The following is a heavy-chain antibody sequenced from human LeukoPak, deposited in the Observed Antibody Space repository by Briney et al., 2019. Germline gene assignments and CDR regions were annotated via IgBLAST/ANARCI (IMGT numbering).Heavy chain of an antibody. Sequence: GGSLRLSCAASGFTFSNAWMSWVRQAPGKGLEWISYISTSGSPIYYADSVKGRFTISRDNAKNSLYLQMNSLRAEDTAVYYCARGSYGSGARYDYWGQGTLVTVSS. J-gene: IGHJ4*02. V-gene: IGHV3-11*04. CDR1: GFTFSNAW. D-gene: IGHD3-10*01. CDR2: ISTSGSPI. CDR3: ARGSYGSGARYDY.